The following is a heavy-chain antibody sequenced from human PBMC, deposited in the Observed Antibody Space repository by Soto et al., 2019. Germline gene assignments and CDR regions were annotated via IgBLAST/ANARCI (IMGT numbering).Heavy chain of an antibody. V-gene: IGHV3-30*18. CDR2: VSHDGRNT. D-gene: IGHD6-19*01. CDR3: AKGGRQWLVTSDFNY. CDR1: GFTFSGYA. J-gene: IGHJ4*02. Sequence: VQLVESGGGVVQPGRSLRLSCAASGFTFSGYAIHWVRQAPGKGLEWVAVVSHDGRNTHYADYVKGRFTISRDSSKNTVSLEMTSLRAEDTAVYYCAKGGRQWLVTSDFNYWGQGALVTVSS.